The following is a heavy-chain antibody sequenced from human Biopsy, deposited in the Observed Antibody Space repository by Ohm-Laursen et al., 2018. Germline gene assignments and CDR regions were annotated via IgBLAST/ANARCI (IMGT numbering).Heavy chain of an antibody. V-gene: IGHV4-39*01. CDR1: GGSISSETNY. CDR3: ARHPTGFWFDP. CDR2: IFYGGIT. Sequence: SETLSLTCIVSGGSISSETNYWGWLRQPPGKGPEWIGSIFYGGITYYNPSLKSRVTISVDTSKNQFSLNLSSVTAADTAVYYCARHPTGFWFDPWGQGTLVTVSS. J-gene: IGHJ5*02.